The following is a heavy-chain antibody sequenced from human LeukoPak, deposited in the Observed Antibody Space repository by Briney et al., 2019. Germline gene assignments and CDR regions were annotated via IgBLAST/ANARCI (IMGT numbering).Heavy chain of an antibody. CDR1: GGSISSYY. CDR2: IYYSGST. J-gene: IGHJ6*03. CDR3: ARGLRYYYDSSGYHTPNYYYYYMDV. D-gene: IGHD3-22*01. V-gene: IGHV4-59*01. Sequence: KSSETLSLTCTVSGGSISSYYWSWIRQPPGKGLEWIGYIYYSGSTNYNPSLKSRVTISVDTSKNQFSLKLSSVTAADTAVYYCARGLRYYYDSSGYHTPNYYYYYMDVWGKGTTVTVSS.